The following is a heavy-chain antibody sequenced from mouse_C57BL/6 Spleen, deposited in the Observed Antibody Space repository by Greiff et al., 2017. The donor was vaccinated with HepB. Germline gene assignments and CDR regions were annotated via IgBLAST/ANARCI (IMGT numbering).Heavy chain of an antibody. V-gene: IGHV1-7*01. J-gene: IGHJ2*01. CDR1: GYTFTSYW. D-gene: IGHD1-1*01. CDR3: ARGGTTDY. CDR2: INPSSGYT. Sequence: QVQLQQSGAELAKPGASVKLSCKASGYTFTSYWMHWVKQRPGQGREWIGYINPSSGYTKYNQKFKYKATLTADKSSSTAYMQLSSLTYEDSAVYYCARGGTTDYWGQGTTLTVSS.